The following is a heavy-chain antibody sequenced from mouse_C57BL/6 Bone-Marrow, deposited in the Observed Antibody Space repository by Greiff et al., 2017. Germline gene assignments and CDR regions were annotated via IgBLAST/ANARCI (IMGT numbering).Heavy chain of an antibody. J-gene: IGHJ4*01. Sequence: VQLQQSGAELVRPGASVKLSCTASGFNIKDDYMHWVKQRPEQGLEWIGRIDPENGDTEYDSKFKGKATITADTSSNTTYLRLSSLTSEDTAVYYCTTPSYYGSSPYAMDYWGQGTSVTVSS. CDR3: TTPSYYGSSPYAMDY. D-gene: IGHD1-1*01. V-gene: IGHV14-4*01. CDR1: GFNIKDDY. CDR2: IDPENGDT.